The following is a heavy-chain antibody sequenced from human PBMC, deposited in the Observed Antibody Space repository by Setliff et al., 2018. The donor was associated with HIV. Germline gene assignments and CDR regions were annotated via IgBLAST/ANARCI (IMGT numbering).Heavy chain of an antibody. Sequence: ASVKVSCKASGYTFTGYYMHWVRQAPGQGLEWMGRINPNSGGTNYAQKFQGRVTMTRDTSISTAYMELSGLRSDDTAVYYCARGFYCSSTSCYVRRAYYYYMDVWGKGTTVTVSS. J-gene: IGHJ6*03. CDR3: ARGFYCSSTSCYVRRAYYYYMDV. CDR1: GYTFTGYY. D-gene: IGHD2-2*01. V-gene: IGHV1-2*06. CDR2: INPNSGGT.